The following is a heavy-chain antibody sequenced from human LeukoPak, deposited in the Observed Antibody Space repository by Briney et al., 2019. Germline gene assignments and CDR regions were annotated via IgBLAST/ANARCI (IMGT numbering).Heavy chain of an antibody. J-gene: IGHJ4*02. CDR2: INQDGSAE. D-gene: IGHD4-17*01. Sequence: PGGSLRLSCAASGFTFSPYSMSWVRQAQGKGLDWVASINQDGSAEYYVDSVRGRFTISRDNAKNSLYLQVNSLRVDDTAVYYCVRLFGGVTTFDYWGQGTLVTVSS. CDR3: VRLFGGVTTFDY. V-gene: IGHV3-7*01. CDR1: GFTFSPYS.